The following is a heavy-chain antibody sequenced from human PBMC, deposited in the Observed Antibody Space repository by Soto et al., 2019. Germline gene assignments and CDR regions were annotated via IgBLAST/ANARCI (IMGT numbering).Heavy chain of an antibody. CDR2: IYYSGST. J-gene: IGHJ4*02. V-gene: IGHV4-31*03. Sequence: SETLSLTCTVSGGSISSGGYYWSWIRQHPGKGLEWIGYIYYSGSTYYNPSLKSRVTISVDTSKNQFSLKLCSVTAADTAVYHCASLISRSFPYFDYWGQGTLVAVSS. D-gene: IGHD6-6*01. CDR1: GGSISSGGYY. CDR3: ASLISRSFPYFDY.